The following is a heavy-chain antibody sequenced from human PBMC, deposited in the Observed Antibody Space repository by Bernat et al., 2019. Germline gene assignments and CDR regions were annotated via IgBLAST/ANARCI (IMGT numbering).Heavy chain of an antibody. CDR1: GFSFSSYA. CDR3: ARDKSYYYDSSGYLYY. CDR2: ISYDGSNK. D-gene: IGHD3-22*01. Sequence: QVRLVESGGGVVQPGRSLRLSCAASGFSFSSYAMYWVRQAPGKGLEWVAVISYDGSNKYYADSVKGRFTISRDSSKNTVYLQMNTLRADDTAVYYCARDKSYYYDSSGYLYYWGQGSLVTVSS. J-gene: IGHJ4*02. V-gene: IGHV3-30-3*01.